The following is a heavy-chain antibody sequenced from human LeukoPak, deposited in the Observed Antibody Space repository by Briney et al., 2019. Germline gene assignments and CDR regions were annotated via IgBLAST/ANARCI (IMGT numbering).Heavy chain of an antibody. CDR3: ARHLILWFGAAGWFDP. Sequence: SETLSLTCTVSGGSISSSSYYWGWIRQPPGKGLEWIGSIYYSGSTYYNPSLQSRITISVDTSKNQFSLKLSSVTAADTAVYYCARHLILWFGAAGWFDPWGQGTLVTVSS. J-gene: IGHJ5*02. V-gene: IGHV4-39*01. D-gene: IGHD3-10*01. CDR1: GGSISSSSYY. CDR2: IYYSGST.